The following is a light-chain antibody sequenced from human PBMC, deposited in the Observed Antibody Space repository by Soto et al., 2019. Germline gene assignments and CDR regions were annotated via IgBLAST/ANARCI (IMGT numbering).Light chain of an antibody. J-gene: IGLJ1*01. V-gene: IGLV2-14*01. CDR3: SSYAGSSNV. Sequence: QSVLTQPASVSGSPGQSITISCTGTNSDVGGYNYVSWYQQHPGKAPELMIYEVSHRPSGVSNRFSGSKSDNTASLTISGLQAEDEADYYCSSYAGSSNVFGTGTKVTV. CDR2: EVS. CDR1: NSDVGGYNY.